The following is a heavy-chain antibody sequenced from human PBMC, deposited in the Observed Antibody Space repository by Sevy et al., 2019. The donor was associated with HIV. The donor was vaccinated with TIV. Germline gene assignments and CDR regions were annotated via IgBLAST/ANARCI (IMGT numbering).Heavy chain of an antibody. Sequence: SETLSLTCAVSGVSVSSDTYYWSWIRQPPGKGLEWIGYVYHTGSTNYSPSFKSRVTISVDTSKNQFALRLFSVAAADTAVYYCGREPYFFDKSGYYLDYWGQGALVTVSS. D-gene: IGHD3-22*01. CDR2: VYHTGST. CDR3: GREPYFFDKSGYYLDY. V-gene: IGHV4-61*01. CDR1: GVSVSSDTYY. J-gene: IGHJ4*02.